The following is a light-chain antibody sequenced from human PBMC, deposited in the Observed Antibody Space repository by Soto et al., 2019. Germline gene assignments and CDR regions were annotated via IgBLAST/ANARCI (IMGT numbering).Light chain of an antibody. CDR2: GAS. CDR1: QSVASN. V-gene: IGKV3-15*01. J-gene: IGKJ2*01. CDR3: QQYTNWPQT. Sequence: EIVMTQSPATLSVSPGDRATLSCRASQSVASNLAWYQHKPGQAPRVLIYGASTRATGIPARFSGSGSGTEFTLTISSLQSEDFAGYYCQQYTNWPQTFGQGTKLEIK.